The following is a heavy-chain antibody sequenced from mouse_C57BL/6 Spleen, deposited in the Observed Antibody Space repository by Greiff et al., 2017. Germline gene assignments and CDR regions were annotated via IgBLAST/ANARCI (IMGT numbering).Heavy chain of an antibody. Sequence: VQLQQSGAELVRPGASVTLSCKASGYTFTDYEMHWVKQTPVHGLEWIGAIDPDTGGTAYNQKFKGKAILTADKSSSTAYMELRSLTSEDSAVYYCTRDYYGSRAWFAYWGQGTLVTVSA. D-gene: IGHD1-1*01. CDR1: GYTFTDYE. V-gene: IGHV1-15*01. CDR3: TRDYYGSRAWFAY. CDR2: IDPDTGGT. J-gene: IGHJ3*01.